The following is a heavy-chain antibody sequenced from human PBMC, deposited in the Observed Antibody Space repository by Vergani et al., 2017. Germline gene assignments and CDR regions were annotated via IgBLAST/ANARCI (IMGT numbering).Heavy chain of an antibody. Sequence: EVQLVESGGGLVKRVGSLRLSCAASGFTFSSYAMSWVRQAPGKGLEWVSAISGSGGSTYFADSVKGRFTISRDNAKNSLYLQMNSLRAEDTAVYYCARGDYGDYVTFRDYWGQGTLVTVSS. CDR1: GFTFSSYA. J-gene: IGHJ4*02. CDR3: ARGDYGDYVTFRDY. V-gene: IGHV3-23*04. D-gene: IGHD4-17*01. CDR2: ISGSGGST.